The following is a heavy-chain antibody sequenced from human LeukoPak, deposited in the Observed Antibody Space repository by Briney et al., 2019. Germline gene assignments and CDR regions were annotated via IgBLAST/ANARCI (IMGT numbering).Heavy chain of an antibody. CDR3: ARGRGIAEVGIGY. V-gene: IGHV4-34*01. CDR1: GGSFSGYY. Sequence: SETLSLTCAVYGGSFSGYYWSWIRQPPKKGLEWISEIIHSGSTNYNPSLKSRVTISLDASKNQFSLNLISVTAADTAVYYCARGRGIAEVGIGYWGQGTLVTVSS. J-gene: IGHJ4*02. CDR2: IIHSGST. D-gene: IGHD6-13*01.